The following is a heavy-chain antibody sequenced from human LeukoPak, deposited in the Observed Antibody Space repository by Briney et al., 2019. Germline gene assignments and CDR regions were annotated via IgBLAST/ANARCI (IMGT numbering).Heavy chain of an antibody. CDR1: GGTFSSYA. Sequence: SVKVSCKASGGTFSSYAISWVRQAPGQGLEWMGRLIPIFGIANYAQKFQGRVTITADKSTSTAYMELSSLRSEDTAVYYCARDLYSSGWYYYYYGMDVWGQGTTVTVSS. CDR2: LIPIFGIA. D-gene: IGHD6-19*01. V-gene: IGHV1-69*04. J-gene: IGHJ6*02. CDR3: ARDLYSSGWYYYYYGMDV.